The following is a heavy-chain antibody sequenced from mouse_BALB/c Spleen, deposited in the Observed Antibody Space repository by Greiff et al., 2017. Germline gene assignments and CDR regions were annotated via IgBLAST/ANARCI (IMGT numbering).Heavy chain of an antibody. V-gene: IGHV14-1*02. CDR1: GFNIKDYY. CDR2: IDPENGNT. D-gene: IGHD1-1*01. Sequence: EVQRVESGAELVRPGALVKLSCKASGFNIKDYYMHWVKQRPEQGLEWIGWIDPENGNTIYDPKFQGKASITADTSSNTAYLQLSSLTSEDTAVYYCAREAYYYGSSWYFDYWGQGTTLTVSS. CDR3: AREAYYYGSSWYFDY. J-gene: IGHJ2*01.